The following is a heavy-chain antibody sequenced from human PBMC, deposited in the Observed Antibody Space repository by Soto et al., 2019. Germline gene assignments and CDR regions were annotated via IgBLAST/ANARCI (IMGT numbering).Heavy chain of an antibody. V-gene: IGHV1-69*12. CDR3: ARLPLGPTTVQDFSYDMDV. CDR2: IIPVYGTA. CDR1: GGTFRNFA. J-gene: IGHJ6*02. D-gene: IGHD1-7*01. Sequence: QVQLVQSGAEMKKPGSSVKVSCKVSGGTFRNFAISWVRQAPGHGLDWMGGIIPVYGTANYAQKFQGRVTITADEAASTAYMELGSLTSEDTAVYYCARLPLGPTTVQDFSYDMDVWGQGTTVTVSS.